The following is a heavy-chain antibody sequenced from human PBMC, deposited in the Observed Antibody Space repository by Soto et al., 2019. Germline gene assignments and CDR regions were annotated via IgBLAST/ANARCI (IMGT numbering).Heavy chain of an antibody. Sequence: PGGSLRLSCAASGFTFSSYAMHWVRQAPGKGLEWVAVISYDGSNKYYADSVKGRFTISRDNSKNTLYLQMNSLRAEDTAVYYCARVQYYYDSSGIYGMDVWGQGTTVTVS. CDR2: ISYDGSNK. CDR3: ARVQYYYDSSGIYGMDV. D-gene: IGHD3-22*01. V-gene: IGHV3-30-3*01. J-gene: IGHJ6*02. CDR1: GFTFSSYA.